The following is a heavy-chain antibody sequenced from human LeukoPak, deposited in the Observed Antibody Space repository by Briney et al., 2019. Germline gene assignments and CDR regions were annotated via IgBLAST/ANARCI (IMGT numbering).Heavy chain of an antibody. Sequence: GGSLRLSCAASGFTFSSYGMHWVRQAPGKGLEWVAVISYDGSNKYYADSVKGRFTISRDNSKNTLYLQMNSLRAEDTAVYYCAKDVSRGYSGCPDYWGQGTLVTVSS. V-gene: IGHV3-30*18. D-gene: IGHD5-12*01. J-gene: IGHJ4*02. CDR3: AKDVSRGYSGCPDY. CDR2: ISYDGSNK. CDR1: GFTFSSYG.